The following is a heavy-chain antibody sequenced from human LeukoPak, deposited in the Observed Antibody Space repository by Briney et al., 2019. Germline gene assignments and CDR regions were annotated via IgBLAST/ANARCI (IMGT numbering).Heavy chain of an antibody. CDR3: ARDGTSTDDY. CDR2: ISGNNDNP. CDR1: GYAFSNFG. Sequence: ASVRVSCKTSGYAFSNFGINWVRQAPGQGLEWMGWISGNNDNPNYGQKFQGRFTVTTDSSTSTAYMELRNLTFDDTAVYYCARDGTSTDDYWGQGTLVTVSS. D-gene: IGHD2-2*01. V-gene: IGHV1-18*01. J-gene: IGHJ4*02.